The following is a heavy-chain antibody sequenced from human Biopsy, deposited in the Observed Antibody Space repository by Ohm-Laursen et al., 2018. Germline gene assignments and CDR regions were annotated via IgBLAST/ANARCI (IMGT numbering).Heavy chain of an antibody. J-gene: IGHJ4*02. CDR3: AHRQKWTFDF. Sequence: TQTLTLTCSFSGFSLTNGGLSVGWIRQSPGRALEWLGLIYGDDNKRYSPSLKSRPLITKDTSKNQVVPTLTNVDPVDTGTYYCAHRQKWTFDFWGQGTLVTVSS. D-gene: IGHD1-26*01. CDR2: IYGDDNK. V-gene: IGHV2-5*02. CDR1: GFSLTNGGLS.